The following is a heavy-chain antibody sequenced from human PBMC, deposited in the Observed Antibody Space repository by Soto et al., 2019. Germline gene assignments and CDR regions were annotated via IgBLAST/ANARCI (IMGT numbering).Heavy chain of an antibody. Sequence: SETLSLTCPVSGSSISNYYLSWIRQPPGKGLEWIGYIYYSGNTDYNPSLKSRVTISVDTSKNQFSLKLSSVTAADTAMYYCAREAGVRYPFDPWGQGTLVTVSS. D-gene: IGHD3-9*01. V-gene: IGHV4-59*01. CDR3: AREAGVRYPFDP. CDR2: IYYSGNT. J-gene: IGHJ5*02. CDR1: GSSISNYY.